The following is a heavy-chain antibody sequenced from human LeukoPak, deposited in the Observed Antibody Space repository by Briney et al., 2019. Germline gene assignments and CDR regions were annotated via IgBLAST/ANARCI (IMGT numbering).Heavy chain of an antibody. CDR2: IYYSGST. Sequence: SETLSLTCTVSGGSFSSSSYYWGWIRQPPGKGLEWIGSIYYSGSTYYNPSLKSRVTISVDTSKNQFSLKLSSVTAADTAVYYCARGSNYDSKGAFDIWGQATMVTVSS. V-gene: IGHV4-39*07. CDR1: GGSFSSSSYY. J-gene: IGHJ3*02. D-gene: IGHD3-22*01. CDR3: ARGSNYDSKGAFDI.